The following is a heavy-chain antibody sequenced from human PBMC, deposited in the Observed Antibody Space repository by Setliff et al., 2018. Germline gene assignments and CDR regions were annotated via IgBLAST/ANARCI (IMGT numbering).Heavy chain of an antibody. Sequence: KPSETLSLTCAVSGASINSGTYYWSWIRQPAGKGLEWVGRLHTSGSTNYNPSLKSRVTISVDTSKNHFSLRLSSVTAADTAVYYCASPRRDDLDSPFDAFDIWGQGTKVTVSS. CDR2: LHTSGST. V-gene: IGHV4-61*02. CDR3: ASPRRDDLDSPFDAFDI. CDR1: GASINSGTYY. D-gene: IGHD3-3*01. J-gene: IGHJ3*02.